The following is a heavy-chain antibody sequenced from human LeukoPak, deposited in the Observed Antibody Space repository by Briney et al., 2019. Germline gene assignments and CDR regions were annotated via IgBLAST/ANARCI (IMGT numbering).Heavy chain of an antibody. CDR3: AKVLWLQFYHFDY. Sequence: GGSLRLSCAASGFTFSSYSMNWVRQAPGKGLEWVSSISSNSNIYYADSVKGRFTISRDNAKNSLYLQMNSLRAEDTAVYYCAKVLWLQFYHFDYWGQGTLVTVSS. D-gene: IGHD5-24*01. J-gene: IGHJ4*02. V-gene: IGHV3-21*04. CDR2: ISSNSNI. CDR1: GFTFSSYS.